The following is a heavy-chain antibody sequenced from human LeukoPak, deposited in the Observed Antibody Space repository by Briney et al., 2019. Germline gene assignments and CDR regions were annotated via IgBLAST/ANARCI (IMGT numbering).Heavy chain of an antibody. CDR2: ISPSGSIS. D-gene: IGHD3-9*01. Sequence: GGSLRLSCAASGFTFSSHGINWVRQAPGKGLEWVSGISPSGSISYYADSVKGRFTISRDNSKNTVSLQMNSLRAEGTALYYCARDLDWGAFDAWGQGTLVTVSS. CDR3: ARDLDWGAFDA. CDR1: GFTFSSHG. V-gene: IGHV3-23*01. J-gene: IGHJ5*02.